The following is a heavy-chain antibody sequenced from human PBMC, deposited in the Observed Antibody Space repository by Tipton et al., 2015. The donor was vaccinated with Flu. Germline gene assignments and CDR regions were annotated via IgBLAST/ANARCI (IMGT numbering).Heavy chain of an antibody. V-gene: IGHV4-59*01. CDR3: ARTNTNIVAEAAAGSTRLHYYVMDV. D-gene: IGHD2-2*01. CDR2: ISSSGST. J-gene: IGHJ6*02. CDR1: GASISGYY. Sequence: TLSLTCTVSGASISGYYWSWIRQSPGKGQEYIGHISSSGSTTHNPSLKSRVSISLDTSKNQFSLKLTSVTAADTALYYCARTNTNIVAEAAAGSTRLHYYVMDVWGQGTTVTVSS.